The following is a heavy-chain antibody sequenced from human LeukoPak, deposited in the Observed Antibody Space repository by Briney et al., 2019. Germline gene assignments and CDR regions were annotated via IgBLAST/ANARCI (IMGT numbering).Heavy chain of an antibody. Sequence: PGGSLRLSCAASGFTFSNAWMSWVRQAPGKGLEWVGRIKSKTDGGTTDYAAPVKGRFTISRDDSKNTLYLQMNSLKTEDTAAYYCTTEYSSSWPEYYFDYWGQGTLVTVSS. D-gene: IGHD6-13*01. V-gene: IGHV3-15*01. CDR2: IKSKTDGGTT. CDR1: GFTFSNAW. J-gene: IGHJ4*02. CDR3: TTEYSSSWPEYYFDY.